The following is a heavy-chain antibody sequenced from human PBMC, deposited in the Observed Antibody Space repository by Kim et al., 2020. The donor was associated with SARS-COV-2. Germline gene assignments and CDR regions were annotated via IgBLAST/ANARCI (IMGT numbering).Heavy chain of an antibody. D-gene: IGHD4-17*01. Sequence: ASVKVSCKASGYTFTSYAMHWVRQAPGQRLEWMGWINAGNGNTKYSQKFQGRVTITRDTSASTAYMELSSLRSEDTAVYYCARVNTLDDYGDYDDYWGQGTLVTVSS. CDR2: INAGNGNT. CDR3: ARVNTLDDYGDYDDY. J-gene: IGHJ4*02. CDR1: GYTFTSYA. V-gene: IGHV1-3*01.